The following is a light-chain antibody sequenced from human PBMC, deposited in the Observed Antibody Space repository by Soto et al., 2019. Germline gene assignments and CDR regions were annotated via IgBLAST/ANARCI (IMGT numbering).Light chain of an antibody. CDR3: GSYITSSTLVV. CDR1: SSDVGGHNY. V-gene: IGLV2-14*01. Sequence: QSVLTQPASVSGSPGQSITISCTGTSSDVGGHNYVSWYQQHPGKAPKLMIYEVSNRPSGVSNRFSGSKSGNTASLTISGLQAEDEADYYCGSYITSSTLVVFGGGTKVTVL. J-gene: IGLJ2*01. CDR2: EVS.